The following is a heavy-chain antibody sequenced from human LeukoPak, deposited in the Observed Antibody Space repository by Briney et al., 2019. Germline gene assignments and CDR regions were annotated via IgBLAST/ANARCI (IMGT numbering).Heavy chain of an antibody. CDR3: AREALGGVISVGAFDI. CDR2: IDPNSGGT. D-gene: IGHD3-16*01. V-gene: IGHV1-2*04. CDR1: GYTFTGYY. Sequence: GASVKVSCKASGYTFTGYYMHWVRQAAGQGLEWMGWIDPNSGGTNYAQKFQGWVTMTRDTSISTAYMKLSRLRSDDTAVYYCAREALGGVISVGAFDIWGQGTMVTVSS. J-gene: IGHJ3*02.